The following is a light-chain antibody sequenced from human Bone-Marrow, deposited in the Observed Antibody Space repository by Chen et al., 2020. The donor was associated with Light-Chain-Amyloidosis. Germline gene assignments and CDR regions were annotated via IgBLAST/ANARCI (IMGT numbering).Light chain of an antibody. CDR1: QGIAKS. CDR2: DTS. Sequence: DIPMTQTPSSLSAAVGDTVTIPCRASQGIAKSLAWYQQRPGGAPKLLLFDTSNLGSGVPPRFGGSGSETDYILTISSLQPEDFATYYCQQYFSTPPVTFGGGTKVDMK. V-gene: IGKV1-NL1*01. J-gene: IGKJ4*01. CDR3: QQYFSTPPVT.